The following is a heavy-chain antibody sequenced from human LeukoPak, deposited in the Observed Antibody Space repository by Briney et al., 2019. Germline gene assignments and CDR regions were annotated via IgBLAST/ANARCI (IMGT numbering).Heavy chain of an antibody. V-gene: IGHV4-38-2*02. D-gene: IGHD6-19*01. J-gene: IGHJ4*02. CDR1: GYSISSGYY. CDR2: IYHSGST. Sequence: SETLSLTCTVSGYSISSGYYWGWIQPPPGKGLEWIGSIYHSGSTYYNPSLKSRVTISVDTSKNQFSLKLSSVTAADTAVYYCARSIGGWPPEEWGQGTLVTVSS. CDR3: ARSIGGWPPEE.